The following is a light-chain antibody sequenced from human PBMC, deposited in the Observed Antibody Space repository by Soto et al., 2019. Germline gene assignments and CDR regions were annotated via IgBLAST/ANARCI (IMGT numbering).Light chain of an antibody. V-gene: IGLV2-14*01. CDR2: DVS. CDR3: SSYTSSSTPYV. J-gene: IGLJ1*01. CDR1: SSDIGSYNY. Sequence: QSVLTQPASVSGSPGQSITISCTGTSSDIGSYNYVSWYQQHPGKAPKLMIYDVSNRPSGVSNRFSASKSGNTASLTISGLQADDEADYYCSSYTSSSTPYVFGTGTKVTVL.